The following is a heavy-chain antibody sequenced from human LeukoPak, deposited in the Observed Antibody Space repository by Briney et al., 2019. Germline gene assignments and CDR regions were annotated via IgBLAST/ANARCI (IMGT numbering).Heavy chain of an antibody. CDR1: GGSISSYY. CDR2: IYYSGST. Sequence: KPSETLSLTCTVSGGSISSYYWSWIRQPPGKGLEWIGYIYYSGSTNYNPSLKSRVTISVDTSKNQFSLKLSSVTAADTAVYYCASYSDYGLSFDYWGQGTLVTVSS. V-gene: IGHV4-59*01. J-gene: IGHJ4*02. CDR3: ASYSDYGLSFDY. D-gene: IGHD5-12*01.